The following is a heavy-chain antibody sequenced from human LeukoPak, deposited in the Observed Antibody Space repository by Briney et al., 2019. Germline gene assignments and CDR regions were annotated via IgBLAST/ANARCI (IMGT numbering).Heavy chain of an antibody. Sequence: GESLKISCKGSGYSFTSFWIAWVRQMPGKGLECMGIIYPGDSDTRYSPSFQGQVTISADKSISTAYLQWSSLKASDTAIYYCXXQRGSYRSPFDYWGQGILVTVSS. CDR2: IYPGDSDT. V-gene: IGHV5-51*01. J-gene: IGHJ4*02. CDR3: XXQRGSYRSPFDY. CDR1: GYSFTSFW. D-gene: IGHD3-16*02.